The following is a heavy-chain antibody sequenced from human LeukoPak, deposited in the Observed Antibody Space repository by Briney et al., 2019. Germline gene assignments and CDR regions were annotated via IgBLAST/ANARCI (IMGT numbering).Heavy chain of an antibody. CDR2: ISGSGGST. CDR1: GFTFATYA. V-gene: IGHV3-23*01. D-gene: IGHD4-11*01. CDR3: AKADYINYPPYY. Sequence: GGSLRLSCAASGFTFATYAMNRVRQAPGKGPEWVSTISGSGGSTFHGDSVRGRFTISRDNSKNTLYLQMNSLRVEDTAVYYCAKADYINYPPYYWGQGTLATVSS. J-gene: IGHJ4*02.